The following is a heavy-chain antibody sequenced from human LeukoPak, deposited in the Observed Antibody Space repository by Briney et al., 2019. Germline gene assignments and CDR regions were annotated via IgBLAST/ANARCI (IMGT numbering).Heavy chain of an antibody. V-gene: IGHV3-30*01. Sequence: GGSLRLSCAASGFTFSSYAMHWVRQAPGKGLEWVAVISYDGSNKYYADSVKGRFTISRDNSKNTLYLQMNSLRAEDTAVYYCAATTVTTGWGQGTLVTVSS. J-gene: IGHJ4*02. CDR3: AATTVTTG. CDR2: ISYDGSNK. D-gene: IGHD4-17*01. CDR1: GFTFSSYA.